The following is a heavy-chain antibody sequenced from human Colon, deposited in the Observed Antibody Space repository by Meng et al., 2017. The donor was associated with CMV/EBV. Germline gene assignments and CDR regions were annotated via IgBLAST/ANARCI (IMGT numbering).Heavy chain of an antibody. D-gene: IGHD1-7*01. Sequence: GESLKISCNASGFTFSSYWMNWVRRVPGKGLEWVAKIKHDGHEEKYLDSVEGRFTISRDNTKKSLYLQMSSLRVEDTGLYICVRSTGWNSYFDFCGQGAQVTVSS. V-gene: IGHV3-7*01. CDR2: IKHDGHEE. J-gene: IGHJ4*02. CDR1: GFTFSSYW. CDR3: VRSTGWNSYFDF.